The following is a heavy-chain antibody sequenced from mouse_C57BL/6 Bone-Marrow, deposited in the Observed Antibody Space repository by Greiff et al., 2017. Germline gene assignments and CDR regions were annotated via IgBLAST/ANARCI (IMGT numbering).Heavy chain of an antibody. J-gene: IGHJ4*01. CDR1: GYTFTSYW. Sequence: VQLQQPGAELVRPGSSVKLSCKASGYTFTSYWMDWVKQRPGQGLEWIGNIYPSDSETHYNQKFKDKATLTVDKSSSPAYMQLSSLTSEDAAVYYCARRYAMDYWGQGTSVTVSS. CDR3: ARRYAMDY. V-gene: IGHV1-61*01. CDR2: IYPSDSET.